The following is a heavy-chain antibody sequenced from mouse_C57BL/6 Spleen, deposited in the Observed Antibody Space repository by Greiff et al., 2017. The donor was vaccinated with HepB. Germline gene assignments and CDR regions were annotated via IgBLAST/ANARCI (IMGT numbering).Heavy chain of an antibody. Sequence: EVKLMESGGGLVQPGGSMKLSCAASGFTFSDAWMDWVRQSPEKGLEWVAEIRNKANNHATYYAESVKGRFTISRDDSKSRVYLQMNSLRAEDTGIYYCITTVVHYYAMDYWGQGTSVTVSS. CDR3: ITTVVHYYAMDY. J-gene: IGHJ4*01. D-gene: IGHD1-1*01. V-gene: IGHV6-6*01. CDR1: GFTFSDAW. CDR2: IRNKANNHAT.